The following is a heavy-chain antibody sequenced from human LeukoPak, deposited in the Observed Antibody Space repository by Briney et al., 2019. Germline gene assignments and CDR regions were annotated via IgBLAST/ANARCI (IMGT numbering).Heavy chain of an antibody. Sequence: GESLKISCKGSGYSFTSYWIGWVRQMPGKGLEWMGITYPGDSDTRYSPSFQGQVTISADKSISTAYLQWSSLKASDTAMYYCARSPGAAAHYYYYYMDVWGKGTTVTVSS. D-gene: IGHD6-13*01. V-gene: IGHV5-51*01. CDR3: ARSPGAAAHYYYYYMDV. J-gene: IGHJ6*03. CDR2: TYPGDSDT. CDR1: GYSFTSYW.